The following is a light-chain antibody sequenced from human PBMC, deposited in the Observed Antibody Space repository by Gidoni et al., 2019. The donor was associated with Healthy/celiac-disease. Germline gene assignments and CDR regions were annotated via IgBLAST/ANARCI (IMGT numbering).Light chain of an antibody. CDR2: DAS. CDR1: QDISNY. CDR3: QQYDNLPRT. Sequence: IQMTQSPSSLSASVGDRVTISCQPSQDISNYLNWYQPKPGKAPNLLSDDASNFETGIPSRLSGSRSWIDFTFTSSSLQPEYIVSYYWQQYDNLPRTFGGGTKVEIK. J-gene: IGKJ4*01. V-gene: IGKV1-33*01.